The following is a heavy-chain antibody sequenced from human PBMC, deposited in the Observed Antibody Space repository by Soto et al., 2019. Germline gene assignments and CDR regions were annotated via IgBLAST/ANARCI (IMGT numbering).Heavy chain of an antibody. Sequence: SGPTLVNPTHTLTRTCSCSGFSVSTSGEAVGWIRQPPGKALEWLALIYWNDNKYYSPSLKSRLTITKDTSKNQVVLTMTNMDHEDTATYYCAHRSCGGGSGYYTIDYWGQGTXGTVS. CDR1: GFSVSTSGEA. V-gene: IGHV2-5*01. J-gene: IGHJ4*02. CDR3: AHRSCGGGSGYYTIDY. D-gene: IGHD2-15*01. CDR2: IYWNDNK.